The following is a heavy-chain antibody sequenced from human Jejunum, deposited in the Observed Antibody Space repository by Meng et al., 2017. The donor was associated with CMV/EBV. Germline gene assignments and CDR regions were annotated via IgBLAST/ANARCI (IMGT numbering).Heavy chain of an antibody. CDR1: GFTFSDYF. CDR2: INGPSSDI. D-gene: IGHD4-17*01. V-gene: IGHV3-11*01. J-gene: IGHJ4*02. CDR3: ARANYGFDN. Sequence: RLSCTTSGFTFSDYFMSWIRQAPGKGLEWVSYINGPSSDIHYADSVKGRFTISRDNANNALYLQMNSLRVEDTAIYYCARANYGFDNWGRGTLVTVSS.